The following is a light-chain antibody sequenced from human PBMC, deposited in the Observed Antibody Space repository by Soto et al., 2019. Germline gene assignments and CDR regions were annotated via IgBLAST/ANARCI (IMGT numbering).Light chain of an antibody. J-gene: IGKJ1*01. Sequence: EIVLTQSPDTVSLSPGERVTLSCRASQSVRSSYLAWYQQKTGQAPRLLIYGASSRATGIPDRFSGSGSGTDFTLTISRLEPEDSAVYYCQQYGSSLQTFGQGTKVEIK. V-gene: IGKV3-20*01. CDR2: GAS. CDR1: QSVRSSY. CDR3: QQYGSSLQT.